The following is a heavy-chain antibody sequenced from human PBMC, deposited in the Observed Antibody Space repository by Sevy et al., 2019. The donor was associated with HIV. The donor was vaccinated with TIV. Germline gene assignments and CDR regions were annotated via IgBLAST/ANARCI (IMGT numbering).Heavy chain of an antibody. Sequence: GGSLRLSCAASGFTFSNYATSWVRQAPGKGLEWVSSISRSGGSTYYADSVKGRVTRSRDNSKNTLYLQMNSLRAEETAVYYCAKVDVVVPVAEYGLDVWGQGTTVTVSS. D-gene: IGHD2-2*01. CDR3: AKVDVVVPVAEYGLDV. J-gene: IGHJ6*02. V-gene: IGHV3-23*01. CDR2: ISRSGGST. CDR1: GFTFSNYA.